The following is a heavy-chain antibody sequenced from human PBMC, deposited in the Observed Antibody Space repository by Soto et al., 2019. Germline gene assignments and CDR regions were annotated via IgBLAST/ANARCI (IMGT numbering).Heavy chain of an antibody. Sequence: PGGSLRLSCEASGFTFSSKWVTWVRQVSGKGLEWVANINQDATQKYYVDSVKGRFTISRDNAKNSLYLQMNSLRVEDTAVYYCARANAIDVWGQGIMVTVSS. V-gene: IGHV3-7*01. CDR3: ARANAIDV. CDR2: INQDATQK. J-gene: IGHJ3*01. CDR1: GFTFSSKW.